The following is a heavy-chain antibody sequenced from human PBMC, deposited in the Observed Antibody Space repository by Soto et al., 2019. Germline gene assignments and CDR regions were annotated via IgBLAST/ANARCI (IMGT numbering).Heavy chain of an antibody. V-gene: IGHV1-69*02. D-gene: IGHD2-15*01. J-gene: IGHJ4*02. Sequence: QVHLVQSGAEVKKPGSSVKVSCKASGDTFTDHTVTWVRQAPGQGLEGMGRSVPTLGMANYAQTFQGRVTITADTSMTTAYLELTGLTSDDSAVYYCASGDCSGGRCYADFDFWGQGTLVTFSS. CDR1: GDTFTDHT. CDR2: SVPTLGMA. CDR3: ASGDCSGGRCYADFDF.